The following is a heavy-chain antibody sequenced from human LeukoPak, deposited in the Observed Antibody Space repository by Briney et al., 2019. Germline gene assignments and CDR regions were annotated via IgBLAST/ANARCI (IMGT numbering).Heavy chain of an antibody. J-gene: IGHJ4*02. D-gene: IGHD3-22*01. CDR3: AQDAYYYDSSGYYAAIDY. CDR1: GFTFSSYA. V-gene: IGHV3-23*01. CDR2: VSGSGGST. Sequence: PGGSLRLSCAASGFTFSSYAMSWVRQAPGKGPEWVSAVSGSGGSTYYADSVKGRFTISRDNSKNTLYLQMNSLRAEDTAVYYCAQDAYYYDSSGYYAAIDYWGQGTLVTVSS.